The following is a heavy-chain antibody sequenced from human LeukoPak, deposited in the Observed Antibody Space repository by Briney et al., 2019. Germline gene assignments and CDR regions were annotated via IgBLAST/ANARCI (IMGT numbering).Heavy chain of an antibody. CDR1: GFTFNRFY. CDR2: ISSNGATT. J-gene: IGHJ6*02. Sequence: GGSLRLSCSASGFTFNRFYLHWVRQAPGKGLEFVSHISSNGATTYYADSVKGRFTISRDNSKNTLYLQMNSLRAEDTAVYYCARDRDYDFWSGFQSYYYYGMDVWGQGTTVTVSS. D-gene: IGHD3-3*01. V-gene: IGHV3-64*04. CDR3: ARDRDYDFWSGFQSYYYYGMDV.